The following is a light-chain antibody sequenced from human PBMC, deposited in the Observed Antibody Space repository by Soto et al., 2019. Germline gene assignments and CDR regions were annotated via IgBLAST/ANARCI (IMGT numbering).Light chain of an antibody. CDR1: QDISNY. Sequence: DIQMTQSPSSLSASEGDRVTITCQASQDISNYLTWYQQKPGKAPKLLIYDASNLETGVPSRFTGSGSGTDFTFTISSLQPEDIATYYCQQYDNLPWAFGQGTKVEIK. V-gene: IGKV1-33*01. CDR3: QQYDNLPWA. J-gene: IGKJ1*01. CDR2: DAS.